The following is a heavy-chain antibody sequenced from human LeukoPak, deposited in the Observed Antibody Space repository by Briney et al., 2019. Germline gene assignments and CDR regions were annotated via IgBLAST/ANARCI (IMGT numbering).Heavy chain of an antibody. V-gene: IGHV3-23*01. D-gene: IGHD1-26*01. CDR3: AKDLLTKVGATAGGAFDI. Sequence: GGSLILSCAASGFTFSSYAMSWVRQAPGKGLEWVSAISGSGGSTYYADSVKGRFTISRDNSKNTLYLQMNSLRAEDTAVYYCAKDLLTKVGATAGGAFDIWGQGTMVTVSS. CDR2: ISGSGGST. J-gene: IGHJ3*02. CDR1: GFTFSSYA.